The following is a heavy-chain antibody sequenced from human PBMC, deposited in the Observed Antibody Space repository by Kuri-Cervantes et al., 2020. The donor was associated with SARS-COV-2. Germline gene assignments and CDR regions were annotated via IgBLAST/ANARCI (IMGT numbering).Heavy chain of an antibody. J-gene: IGHJ4*02. Sequence: GESLKISCAASEFTFSSYDMTWVRQAPGMGLEWVSSISSGSDYIYYVDSVKGRFTVSRDNAENSLYLQMNSLGVGDTAVYYCGRHRGYCSGGGCYSTGFSFDYWGQGALVTVSS. V-gene: IGHV3-21*01. CDR2: ISSGSDYI. D-gene: IGHD2-15*01. CDR1: EFTFSSYD. CDR3: GRHRGYCSGGGCYSTGFSFDY.